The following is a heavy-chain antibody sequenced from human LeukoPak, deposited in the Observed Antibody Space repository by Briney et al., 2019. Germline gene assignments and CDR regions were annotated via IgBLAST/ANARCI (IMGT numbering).Heavy chain of an antibody. D-gene: IGHD3-22*01. Sequence: GGSLRLSCAASGFTFSSYWMSWVRQVPGKGLEWVANIKQTGSGKFYVDSVKGRFTISRDNAKNSLYLQMDSLRAEDTAAYYCARGRGYYDTSGAFDYWGQGTLVTVSS. CDR3: ARGRGYYDTSGAFDY. J-gene: IGHJ4*02. CDR2: IKQTGSGK. CDR1: GFTFSSYW. V-gene: IGHV3-7*04.